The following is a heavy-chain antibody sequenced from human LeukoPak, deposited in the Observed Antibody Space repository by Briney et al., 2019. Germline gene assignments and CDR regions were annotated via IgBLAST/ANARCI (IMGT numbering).Heavy chain of an antibody. V-gene: IGHV4-59*01. J-gene: IGHJ4*02. CDR1: GCSISNNY. CDR3: ASHKGF. Sequence: PSETLSLTCSVSGCSISNNYCSWFRHPPGKGLEWIGYIYYSGSTNYNPSLKSRVTISVDTSKSQFSLKLSSVTAADTAVYYCASHKGFWGQGTLVTVSS. CDR2: IYYSGST.